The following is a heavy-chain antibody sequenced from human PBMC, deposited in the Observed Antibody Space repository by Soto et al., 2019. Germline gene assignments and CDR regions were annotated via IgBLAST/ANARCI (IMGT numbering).Heavy chain of an antibody. Sequence: PGGSLRLSCAASGFIFSSYEMNWVRQSPGKGLEWVSYIGISGNTIYYADSVKGRYTISRDNAKNSLYLQMNSLRAEDTAVYYCVRHVVGAPTFDYWGQGTLVTVSS. V-gene: IGHV3-48*03. CDR1: GFIFSSYE. CDR2: IGISGNTI. D-gene: IGHD1-26*01. J-gene: IGHJ4*02. CDR3: VRHVVGAPTFDY.